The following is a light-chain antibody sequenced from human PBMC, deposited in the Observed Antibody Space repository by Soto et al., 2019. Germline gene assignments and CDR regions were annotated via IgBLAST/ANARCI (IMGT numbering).Light chain of an antibody. Sequence: QSALTQPASVSGSPGQSISISCTGISSDLGGDNYVSWYQHHPGKAPKLIIYDVDDRPSGVFNRFSGSQSGNTASLTISGLLAEDEADYYCSSHRSDNTPVLFGGGTQLTVL. CDR1: SSDLGGDNY. CDR3: SSHRSDNTPVL. V-gene: IGLV2-14*03. J-gene: IGLJ2*01. CDR2: DVD.